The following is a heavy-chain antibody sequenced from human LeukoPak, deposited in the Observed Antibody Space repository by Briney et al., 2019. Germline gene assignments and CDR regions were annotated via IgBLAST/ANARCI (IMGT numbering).Heavy chain of an antibody. CDR1: GYTFTGYY. CDR2: INPNSGGT. V-gene: IGHV1-2*02. Sequence: GASVKVSCKAPGYTFTGYYMHWVRQAPGQGLEWMGWINPNSGGTNYAQKFQGRVTMTRDTSISTAYMELSRLRSDDTAVYYCARGPGALWFGELLPLDYWGQGTLVTVSS. J-gene: IGHJ4*02. CDR3: ARGPGALWFGELLPLDY. D-gene: IGHD3-10*01.